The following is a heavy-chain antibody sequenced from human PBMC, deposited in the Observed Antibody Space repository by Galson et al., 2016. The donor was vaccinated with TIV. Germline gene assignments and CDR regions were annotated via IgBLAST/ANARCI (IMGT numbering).Heavy chain of an antibody. CDR1: GYSFDTYW. CDR2: IYPGDSDT. J-gene: IGHJ3*02. D-gene: IGHD6-19*01. V-gene: IGHV5-51*01. Sequence: QSGAEVKKPGESLKISCKASGYSFDTYWIGWMRQMPGKGLEWMDIIYPGDSDTTYSPSFQGQVTISADKSINTAYLQWSSLKASDTAMYYCARPWISGWYDAFDIWGQGTMVTVPS. CDR3: ARPWISGWYDAFDI.